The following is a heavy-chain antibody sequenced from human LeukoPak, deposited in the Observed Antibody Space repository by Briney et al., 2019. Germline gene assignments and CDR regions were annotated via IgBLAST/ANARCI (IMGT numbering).Heavy chain of an antibody. CDR3: AKARSYSTSSLTFDM. CDR2: ISNSGSNK. V-gene: IGHV3-48*03. Sequence: GGSLRLSCAASGFTFSSYEVNWVRQAPGKGLEWVSYISNSGSNKYYADSVKGRFTISRDNSKNTLYLQMNSLRADDTALYYCAKARSYSTSSLTFDMWGQGAMVTVSS. CDR1: GFTFSSYE. J-gene: IGHJ3*02. D-gene: IGHD6-6*01.